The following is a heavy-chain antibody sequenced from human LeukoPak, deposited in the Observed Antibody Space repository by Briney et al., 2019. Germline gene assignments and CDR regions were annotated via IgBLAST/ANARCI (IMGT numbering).Heavy chain of an antibody. CDR3: AKPSFYYYDSSGYEFDY. Sequence: GRSLRLSCAASGFTFGSCGMHWVRQAPGKGLEWVAVISYDGSNKYYADSVKGRFTISRDNSKNTLYLQMNSLRAEDTAVYYCAKPSFYYYDSSGYEFDYWGQGTLVTVSS. D-gene: IGHD3-22*01. J-gene: IGHJ4*02. CDR1: GFTFGSCG. V-gene: IGHV3-30*18. CDR2: ISYDGSNK.